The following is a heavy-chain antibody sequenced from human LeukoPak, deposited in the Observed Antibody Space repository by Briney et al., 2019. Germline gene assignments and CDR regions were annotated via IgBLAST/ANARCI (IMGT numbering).Heavy chain of an antibody. J-gene: IGHJ4*02. CDR2: INPNSGGT. Sequence: ASVKVSCKASGYTFTSYNINWVRQATGQGLEWMGRINPNSGGTNYAQKFQGRVTMTRDTSISTAYMELSRLRSDDTAVYYCARAGGQAGDPYYFDYWGQGTLVTVSS. CDR1: GYTFTSYN. D-gene: IGHD7-27*01. CDR3: ARAGGQAGDPYYFDY. V-gene: IGHV1-2*06.